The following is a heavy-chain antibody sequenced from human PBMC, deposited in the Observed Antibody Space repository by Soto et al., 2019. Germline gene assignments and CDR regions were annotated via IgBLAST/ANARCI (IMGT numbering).Heavy chain of an antibody. CDR3: ARESEDLTSNLDY. J-gene: IGHJ4*02. CDR2: ISSTTNYI. Sequence: XGSLLLSCAASGFTFTRYSMNWVRQAPGKGLEWVSSISSTTNYIYYGDSMKGRFTISRDNAKNSLYLEMNSLRAEDTAVYYCARESEDLTSNLDYWGQGTLVTVSS. V-gene: IGHV3-21*06. CDR1: GFTFTRYS.